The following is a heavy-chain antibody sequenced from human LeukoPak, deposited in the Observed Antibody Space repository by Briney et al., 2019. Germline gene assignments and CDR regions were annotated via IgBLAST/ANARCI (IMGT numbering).Heavy chain of an antibody. Sequence: GGSLRLSCTASGFTFGDYAMSWFRQAPGKGLEWVGFIRSKAYGGTTEYAASVKGRFTISRDDSKSIAYLQMNSLKTEDTAVYYCTRDRYWSGYYENYYMDVWGKGTTVTVSS. CDR3: TRDRYWSGYYENYYMDV. D-gene: IGHD3-3*01. V-gene: IGHV3-49*03. J-gene: IGHJ6*03. CDR2: IRSKAYGGTT. CDR1: GFTFGDYA.